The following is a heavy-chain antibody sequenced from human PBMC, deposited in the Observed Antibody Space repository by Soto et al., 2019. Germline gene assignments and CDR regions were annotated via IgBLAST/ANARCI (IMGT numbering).Heavy chain of an antibody. Sequence: QLQLQESGSGXVKPSQTLSLTCAVSGGSITTSDYSWSWIRQPPGRGLEWIGSIYHTGTTHYIPSLKSRVTMSLDKSKNQFSLDLTSMTAADTAVYYCVRERTIFGVAPGGGVDVWGRGTTVTVSS. CDR3: VRERTIFGVAPGGGVDV. V-gene: IGHV4-30-2*01. CDR2: IYHTGTT. CDR1: GGSITTSDYS. D-gene: IGHD3-3*01. J-gene: IGHJ6*02.